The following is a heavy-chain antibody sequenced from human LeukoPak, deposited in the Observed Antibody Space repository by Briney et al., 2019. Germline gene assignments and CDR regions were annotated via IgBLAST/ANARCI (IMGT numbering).Heavy chain of an antibody. CDR1: GYTLIELS. Sequence: ASVKVSCKVSGYTLIELSMHWVRQAPGKGLEWVGGFDPEDSKTLYAERFQGRVTMTEDTSTGTAYMQLSSLTSEDTAVYYCTTARRRDSWNPRFWGQGTLVSVSS. CDR3: TTARRRDSWNPRF. D-gene: IGHD1-1*01. V-gene: IGHV1-24*01. J-gene: IGHJ4*02. CDR2: FDPEDSKT.